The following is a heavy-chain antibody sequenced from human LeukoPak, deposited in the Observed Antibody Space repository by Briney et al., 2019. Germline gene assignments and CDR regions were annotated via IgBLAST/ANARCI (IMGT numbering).Heavy chain of an antibody. D-gene: IGHD6-13*01. J-gene: IGHJ4*02. Sequence: SETLSLTCSVSGYSISSGYYWGWIRQPPGKGLEWIGSIYHSGSTFYNPSLKSRVTISVDTSKNQFSLKLSSVTAADTAVYYCARDGKSSWSDYWGQGTLVTVSS. CDR1: GYSISSGYY. V-gene: IGHV4-38-2*02. CDR3: ARDGKSSWSDY. CDR2: IYHSGST.